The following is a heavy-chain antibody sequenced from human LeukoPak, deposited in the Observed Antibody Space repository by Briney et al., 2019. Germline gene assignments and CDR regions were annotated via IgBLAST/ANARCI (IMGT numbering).Heavy chain of an antibody. V-gene: IGHV4-34*01. CDR2: INHSGST. Sequence: PSETLSLTCAVYGGSFSGYYWSWIRQPPGKGLEWIGEINHSGSTNYNPSLKSRVTISVDTTKNQFSLKLSSVTAADTAVYYCARVFASFGVIVLSTVWFDPWGQGTLVTVSS. D-gene: IGHD3-3*01. CDR3: ARVFASFGVIVLSTVWFDP. J-gene: IGHJ5*02. CDR1: GGSFSGYY.